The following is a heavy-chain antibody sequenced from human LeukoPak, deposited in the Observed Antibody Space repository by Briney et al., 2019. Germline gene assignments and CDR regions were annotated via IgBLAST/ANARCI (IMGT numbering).Heavy chain of an antibody. CDR3: ARDYGSYGYYRAWFDP. D-gene: IGHD5-18*01. J-gene: IGHJ5*02. CDR1: GGTFSSYA. Sequence: SVKVSCKASGGTFSSYAISWVRQAPGQGLEWMGGIIPIFGTANYAQKFQGRVTITADESTSTAYMERSSLRSEDTAVYYCARDYGSYGYYRAWFDPWGQGTLVTVSS. V-gene: IGHV1-69*13. CDR2: IIPIFGTA.